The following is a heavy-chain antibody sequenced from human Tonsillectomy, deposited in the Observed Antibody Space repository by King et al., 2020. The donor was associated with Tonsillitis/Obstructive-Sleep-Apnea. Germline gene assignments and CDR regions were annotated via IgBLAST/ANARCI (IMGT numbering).Heavy chain of an antibody. CDR1: GVFISSYY. CDR2: IYYSGST. D-gene: IGHD5-24*01. J-gene: IGHJ4*02. Sequence: QLQESGPGLVKPSETLSLTCTVSGVFISSYYWSWIRQPPGKGLEWIGFIYYSGSTNYNPSLKSRVTISVDTSKNQFSLKLGFVTAADTAVYYCAIASVDMATTSFDHWGQGTLVTVSS. CDR3: AIASVDMATTSFDH. V-gene: IGHV4-59*01.